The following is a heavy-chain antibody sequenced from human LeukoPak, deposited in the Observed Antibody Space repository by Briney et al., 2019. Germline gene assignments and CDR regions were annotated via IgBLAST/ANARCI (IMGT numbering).Heavy chain of an antibody. V-gene: IGHV4-4*07. CDR2: IYSGGST. Sequence: PSETLSLTCTVSGGSISNYYWTWIRQPAGKGLEWIGRIYSGGSTDYNPSLKSRVTMSVDTSKNQFSLNLSSVTAADTAVYYCASLYNSSGYYIDYWGQGTLVTVSS. CDR1: GGSISNYY. J-gene: IGHJ4*02. D-gene: IGHD3-22*01. CDR3: ASLYNSSGYYIDY.